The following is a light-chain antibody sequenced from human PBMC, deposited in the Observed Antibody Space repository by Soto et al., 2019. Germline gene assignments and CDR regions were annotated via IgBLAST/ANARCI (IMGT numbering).Light chain of an antibody. Sequence: QSALTQPASVSGSPGQSITISCAGTSSDVGGYNYVSWYQQHPGEAPKLIIYEVSNRPSGVASRFSGSKSGNTASLTISGLQPEDEDDYYCTSYTANYALGVFGGGTQLTVL. CDR1: SSDVGGYNY. J-gene: IGLJ7*01. V-gene: IGLV2-14*01. CDR2: EVS. CDR3: TSYTANYALGV.